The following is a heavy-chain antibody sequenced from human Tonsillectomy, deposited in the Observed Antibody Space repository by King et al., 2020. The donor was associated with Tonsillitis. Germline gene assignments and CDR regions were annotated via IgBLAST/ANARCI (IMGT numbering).Heavy chain of an antibody. Sequence: EVQLVESGGGLFQPGGSLRLSCAASGFTFSRHWMHWVRQAPGKGLVWVSSIKSDGTSTTYADSMKGRFTISRENAKNTLFLQMNSLRAEDTAVYYCARQNSESSGYYLGAFDIWGQGTMVTVPS. CDR1: GFTFSRHW. CDR3: ARQNSESSGYYLGAFDI. J-gene: IGHJ3*02. CDR2: IKSDGTST. D-gene: IGHD3-22*01. V-gene: IGHV3-74*01.